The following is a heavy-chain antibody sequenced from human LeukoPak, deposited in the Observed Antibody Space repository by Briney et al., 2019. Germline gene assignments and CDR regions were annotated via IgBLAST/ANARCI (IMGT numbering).Heavy chain of an antibody. D-gene: IGHD4-23*01. Sequence: GGSLRLSCAASGFTFSSYWMHWVRQAPGKGLEWVSRINSDGSSTSYADSVKGRFTISRDNAKNTLYLQMNRLRAEDTAVYCWTRDINGRWGTFDIWGQGTMVTVSS. CDR2: INSDGSST. J-gene: IGHJ3*02. V-gene: IGHV3-74*01. CDR3: TRDINGRWGTFDI. CDR1: GFTFSSYW.